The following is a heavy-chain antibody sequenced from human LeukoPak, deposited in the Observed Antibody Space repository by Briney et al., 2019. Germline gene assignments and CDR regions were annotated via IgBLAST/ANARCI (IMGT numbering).Heavy chain of an antibody. Sequence: SETLSLTCTVSGGSISSSSYYWGWIRQPPGKGLEWIGSIYYSGSTYYNPSLKSRVTISVDTSKNQFSLKLSSVTAADTAVYYCARVGGGDFDYWGRGTLVTVSS. CDR2: IYYSGST. CDR1: GGSISSSSYY. V-gene: IGHV4-39*01. J-gene: IGHJ4*02. D-gene: IGHD3-16*01. CDR3: ARVGGGDFDY.